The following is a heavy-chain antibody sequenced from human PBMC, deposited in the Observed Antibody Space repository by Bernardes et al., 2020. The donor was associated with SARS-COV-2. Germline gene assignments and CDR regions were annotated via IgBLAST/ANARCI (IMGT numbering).Heavy chain of an antibody. CDR1: GYTFTGYY. D-gene: IGHD5-12*01. Sequence: ASVKVSCKASGYTFTGYYMHWVRQAPGQGLEWMGWITPTSGGTTYAQKFQGRVTMTRDTSISTAYMELSRLRSDDTAVYYCARDSVATIGAYFQHWGQGTLVTVS. J-gene: IGHJ1*01. CDR3: ARDSVATIGAYFQH. V-gene: IGHV1-2*02. CDR2: ITPTSGGT.